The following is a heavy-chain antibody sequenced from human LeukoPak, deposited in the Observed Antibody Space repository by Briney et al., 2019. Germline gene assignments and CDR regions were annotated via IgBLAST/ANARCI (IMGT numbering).Heavy chain of an antibody. CDR3: AKAPGYCSSTSCLHFDY. Sequence: GGSLRLSCAASGFTFSSYAMSWVRQAPGKGLEWVSAISGSGGSTYYADSVKGRFTISRDNSKNTLYLQMNSLRAEDTAVYYCAKAPGYCSSTSCLHFDYWGQGTLVTVSS. J-gene: IGHJ4*02. D-gene: IGHD2-2*01. V-gene: IGHV3-23*01. CDR2: ISGSGGST. CDR1: GFTFSSYA.